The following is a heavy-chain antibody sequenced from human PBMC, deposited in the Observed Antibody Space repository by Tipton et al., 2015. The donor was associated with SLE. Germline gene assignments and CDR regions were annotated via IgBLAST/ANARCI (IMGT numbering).Heavy chain of an antibody. V-gene: IGHV3-66*01. D-gene: IGHD6-19*01. Sequence: GSLRLSCAASGFTFSSYTMHWVRQAPGKGLEWVSLIYADGYTYSADSVKGRFIISRDSSKNTLYLQINSLRAEDTAVYYCARIEQWRRGILDYWGQGTLVTVSS. CDR1: GFTFSSYT. J-gene: IGHJ4*02. CDR2: IYADGYT. CDR3: ARIEQWRRGILDY.